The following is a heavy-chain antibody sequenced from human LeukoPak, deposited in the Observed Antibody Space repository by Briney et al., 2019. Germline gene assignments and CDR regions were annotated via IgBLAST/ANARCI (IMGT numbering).Heavy chain of an antibody. CDR1: GFTFSNAW. CDR2: IKSKTDGGTT. D-gene: IGHD1-1*01. V-gene: IGHV3-15*01. J-gene: IGHJ4*02. CDR3: AKDLTTGTLSFDY. Sequence: GGSLRLSCAASGFTFSNAWMSWVRQAPGKGLEWVGRIKSKTDGGTTDYAAPVKGRFTISRDNSKNTLYLQMNSLRAEDTAVYYCAKDLTTGTLSFDYWGQGTLVTVSS.